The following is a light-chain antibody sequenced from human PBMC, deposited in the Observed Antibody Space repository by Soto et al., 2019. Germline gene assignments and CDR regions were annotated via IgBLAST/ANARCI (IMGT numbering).Light chain of an antibody. Sequence: DIQMTQSPSSLSASVGDRVTITCRSGQAIYSWLAWYQQKPGEAPKLLIFTGSLLHSGVPPRFSGRRAGRDSTPSYSSLQPADFPIFYCSLIFASPITFGQWSRVEIK. V-gene: IGKV1-12*01. CDR1: QAIYSW. CDR3: SLIFASPIT. J-gene: IGKJ5*01. CDR2: TGS.